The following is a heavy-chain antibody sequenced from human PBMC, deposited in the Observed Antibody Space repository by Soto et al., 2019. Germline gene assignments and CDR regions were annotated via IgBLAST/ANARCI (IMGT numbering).Heavy chain of an antibody. Sequence: SESLSLTYTVSGGAISSYYCSWIRQPPGKGLEWIGYIYYSGSTNYNPSLKSRVTISVDTSKNQFSLKLSSVTPEDTAVYYCARTEGYFDYWGQGTLVTVSS. CDR3: ARTEGYFDY. V-gene: IGHV4-59*12. CDR1: GGAISSYY. CDR2: IYYSGST. J-gene: IGHJ4*02.